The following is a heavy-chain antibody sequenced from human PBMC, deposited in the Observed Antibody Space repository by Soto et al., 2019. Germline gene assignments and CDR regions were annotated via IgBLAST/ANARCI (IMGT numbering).Heavy chain of an antibody. CDR1: GCTCGNFG. J-gene: IGHJ4*02. CDR2: ISYDGSNK. CDR3: ANDSPVGDY. Sequence: PGGSLRLSCADSGCTCGNFGMHWVRQAPGKGLEWVAVISYDGSNKYYTESVKGRFTISRDDSKNTLSLQMNSLRTEDTAVYYCANDSPVGDYWGPGTLVTVSS. D-gene: IGHD1-26*01. V-gene: IGHV3-30*18.